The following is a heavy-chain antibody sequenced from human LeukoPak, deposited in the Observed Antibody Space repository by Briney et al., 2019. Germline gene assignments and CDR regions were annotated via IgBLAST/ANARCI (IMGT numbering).Heavy chain of an antibody. CDR2: IYTSGST. V-gene: IGHV4-61*02. CDR3: ARQSIAVTAPFDY. D-gene: IGHD6-6*01. Sequence: SETLSLTCTVSGGSISSSSYYWGWIRQPAGKGLEWIGRIYTSGSTNYNPSLKSRVTISVDTSKNQFSLKLSSVTAADTAVYYCARQSIAVTAPFDYWGQGTLVTVSP. CDR1: GGSISSSSYY. J-gene: IGHJ4*02.